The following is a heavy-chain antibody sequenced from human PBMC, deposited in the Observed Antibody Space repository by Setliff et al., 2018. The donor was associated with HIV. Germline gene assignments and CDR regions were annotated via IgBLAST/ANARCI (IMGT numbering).Heavy chain of an antibody. CDR3: ARTEDCSFGDAPFDY. J-gene: IGHJ4*01. CDR2: IYYSGST. CDR1: GGSISSHY. D-gene: IGHD5-18*01. V-gene: IGHV4-59*11. Sequence: SETLSLPCTVSGGSISSHYWNWIRQPPGKGLEWIGYIYYSGSTNYNPSLKSRVTISVDTSKNQFSLKLSSVTAADTAVYYCARTEDCSFGDAPFDYWGHGTLVTVS.